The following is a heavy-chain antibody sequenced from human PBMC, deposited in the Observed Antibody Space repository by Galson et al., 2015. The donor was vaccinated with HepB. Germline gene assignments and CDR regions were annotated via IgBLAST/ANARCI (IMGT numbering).Heavy chain of an antibody. CDR3: TSEPTDSEEGY. J-gene: IGHJ4*02. V-gene: IGHV3-7*03. Sequence: SLRLSCAASGFTFSSYAMSWVRQAPGKGPEWVANINQDGSDRNYVDSVKGRFTISRDNARNSLYLQMSSLRAEDTAVYYCTSEPTDSEEGYWGQGTLVTVSS. CDR2: INQDGSDR. CDR1: GFTFSSYA.